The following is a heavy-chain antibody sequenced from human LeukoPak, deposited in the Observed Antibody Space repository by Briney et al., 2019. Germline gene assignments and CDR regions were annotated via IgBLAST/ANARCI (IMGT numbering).Heavy chain of an antibody. J-gene: IGHJ4*02. CDR1: GGSFSGYY. Sequence: SETLSLTCAVYGGSFSGYYWSWIRQPPGKGLEWIGEINHSGSTNYNPSLKSRVTISMDTSKNQLSLDLSSVTAADTAVYYCARGVVGATGGGYWGQGTLVTVSS. CDR2: INHSGST. D-gene: IGHD1-26*01. CDR3: ARGVVGATGGGY. V-gene: IGHV4-34*01.